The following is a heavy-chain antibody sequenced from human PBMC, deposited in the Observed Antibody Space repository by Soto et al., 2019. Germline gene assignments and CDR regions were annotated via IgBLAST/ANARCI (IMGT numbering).Heavy chain of an antibody. CDR1: GGSISSYY. D-gene: IGHD3-3*01. Sequence: SETLSLTCTVSGGSISSYYWSWIRQPPGKGLEWIGYIYYSGSTNYNPSLKSRVTISVDTSKNQFSLKLSSVTAADTAVYYCARVLSWSGYFNNWFDPWGQGTLVTVSS. V-gene: IGHV4-59*01. CDR3: ARVLSWSGYFNNWFDP. J-gene: IGHJ5*02. CDR2: IYYSGST.